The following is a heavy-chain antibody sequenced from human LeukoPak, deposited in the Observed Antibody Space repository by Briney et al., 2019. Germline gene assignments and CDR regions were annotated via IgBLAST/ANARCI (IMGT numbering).Heavy chain of an antibody. CDR2: TSGSGGNT. J-gene: IGHJ4*02. CDR3: ARRGSNTWYYFDY. V-gene: IGHV3-23*01. CDR1: GFTFSSYV. D-gene: IGHD1-26*01. Sequence: PGGSLRLSCAASGFTFSSYVMGWVRQAPGRGLEWVSATSGSGGNTYYADSVKGRFTISRDNSKNTLYLQMSSLRAEDTAAYHCARRGSNTWYYFDYWGQGTLVTVSS.